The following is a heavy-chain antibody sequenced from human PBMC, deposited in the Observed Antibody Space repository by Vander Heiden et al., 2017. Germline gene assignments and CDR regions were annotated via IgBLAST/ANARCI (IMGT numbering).Heavy chain of an antibody. CDR2: ISSSRSTI. Sequence: EVQLVEPGGGLVQPGGSLRLSCAASGFTFSSYSMNWVRQAPGKGLEWVSYISSSRSTIYYADSVKGRFTISRDNAKNSLYLQMNSLRDEDTAVYYCARGQYFDWSSSYYFDYWGQGTLVTVSS. J-gene: IGHJ4*02. CDR3: ARGQYFDWSSSYYFDY. V-gene: IGHV3-48*02. CDR1: GFTFSSYS. D-gene: IGHD3-9*01.